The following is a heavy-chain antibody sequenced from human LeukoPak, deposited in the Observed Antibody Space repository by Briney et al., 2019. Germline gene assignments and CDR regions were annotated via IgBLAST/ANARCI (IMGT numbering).Heavy chain of an antibody. D-gene: IGHD2-2*01. Sequence: PSETLSLTCKVSGGSFSGYHRTWTRQSPGTGLDYIGEINDSGSPVYNPSLKSRVTISVDTSKNEFSMSLTSVTAADTAVYYCARGPHQHWPLGQFWGQGSLVTVSS. CDR2: INDSGSP. CDR3: ARGPHQHWPLGQF. V-gene: IGHV4-34*01. CDR1: GGSFSGYH. J-gene: IGHJ4*02.